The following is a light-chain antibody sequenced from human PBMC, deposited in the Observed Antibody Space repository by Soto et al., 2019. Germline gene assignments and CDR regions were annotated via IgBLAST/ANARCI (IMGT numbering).Light chain of an antibody. CDR1: SSDVGTYDL. Sequence: QSGRTQTASVSGSPGQSVTIAGAGSSSDVGTYDLVSWYQQHQGKAPKILIYEGTMRTAGVSHRFPGSKSGNTASLTIAGLQAEYESDYFCCSDAGLSTYVFGGGTQLNVL. CDR2: EGT. CDR3: CSDAGLSTYV. J-gene: IGLJ3*02. V-gene: IGLV2-23*01.